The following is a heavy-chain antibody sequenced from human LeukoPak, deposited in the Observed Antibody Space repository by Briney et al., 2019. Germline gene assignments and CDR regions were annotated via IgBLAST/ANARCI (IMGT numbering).Heavy chain of an antibody. CDR3: ARHYRRFTYYYGSGSYWAFDY. Sequence: PSETLSLTCTVSGYSISSGYYWGWIRQPPGKGLEWIGSIYHSGSTYYNPSLKSRVTISVDTSKNQFSLKLSSVTAADTAVYYCARHYRRFTYYYGSGSYWAFDYWGQGTLVTVSS. V-gene: IGHV4-38-2*02. J-gene: IGHJ4*02. CDR1: GYSISSGYY. CDR2: IYHSGST. D-gene: IGHD3-10*01.